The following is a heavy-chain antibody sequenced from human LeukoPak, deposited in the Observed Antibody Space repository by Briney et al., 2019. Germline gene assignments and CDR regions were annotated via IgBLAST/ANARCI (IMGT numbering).Heavy chain of an antibody. CDR3: TTDLWTQGIDY. CDR1: GFTFNNAW. V-gene: IGHV3-15*01. D-gene: IGHD3/OR15-3a*01. J-gene: IGHJ4*02. Sequence: GGSLRLSCAASGFTFNNAWMSWVRQAPGKGLEWVGRIQSKTDGETIDYAAPVKGRFTISRDDSKNTLFLQMNSLKTEDTAVYYCTTDLWTQGIDYWGQGTLVTVSS. CDR2: IQSKTDGETI.